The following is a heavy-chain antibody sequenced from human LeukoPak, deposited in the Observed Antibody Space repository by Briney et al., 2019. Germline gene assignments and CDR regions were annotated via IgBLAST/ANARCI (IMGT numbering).Heavy chain of an antibody. Sequence: SETLSLTCTVSGGSISSHYWSWIRQPPGKGLEWIGYIYYSGSTNYNPSLKSRVTIPVDTSKNQFSLRLSSVTAEDTAVYYCARASTGSYYLFDYWGQGTLVTVSS. CDR2: IYYSGST. J-gene: IGHJ4*02. CDR1: GGSISSHY. CDR3: ARASTGSYYLFDY. V-gene: IGHV4-59*11. D-gene: IGHD1-26*01.